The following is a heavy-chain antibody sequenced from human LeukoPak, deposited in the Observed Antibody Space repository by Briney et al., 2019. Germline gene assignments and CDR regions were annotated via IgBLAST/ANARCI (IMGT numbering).Heavy chain of an antibody. J-gene: IGHJ4*02. CDR2: ISSSSTI. D-gene: IGHD3-16*01. Sequence: GGSLRLSCAASGFTFSSYSMNWVRQAPGKGLEWVSYISSSSTIYYADSVKGRFTISRDNAKNSLYLQMNSLRDEDTAVYYCARDWGSLTPFDYWGQGTLVTVSS. V-gene: IGHV3-48*02. CDR3: ARDWGSLTPFDY. CDR1: GFTFSSYS.